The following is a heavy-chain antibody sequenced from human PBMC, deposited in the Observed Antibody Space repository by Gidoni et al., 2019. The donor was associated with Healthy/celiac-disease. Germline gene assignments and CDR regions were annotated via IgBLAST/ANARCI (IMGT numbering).Heavy chain of an antibody. J-gene: IGHJ6*02. CDR1: AYTSTSYY. D-gene: IGHD6-6*01. Sequence: QPHLVLSGAEVKKPGASVKVSCKASAYTSTSYYMHWVLQAPGQGREWMGIVNPSGGSTSYAQKFQGRVTMTRDTSTSTVYMELSSLRSEDTAVYYCARELSSSPSHYYYGMDVWGQGTTVTVSS. CDR3: ARELSSSPSHYYYGMDV. CDR2: VNPSGGST. V-gene: IGHV1-46*01.